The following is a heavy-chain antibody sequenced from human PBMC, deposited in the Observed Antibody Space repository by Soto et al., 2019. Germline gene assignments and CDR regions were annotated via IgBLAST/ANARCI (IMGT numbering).Heavy chain of an antibody. D-gene: IGHD2-2*01. CDR1: GYTXSSYD. Sequence: SXKVSFKASGYTXSSYDSDLVRQATGQGLEWMGWMNPNSGNTGYAKKFQGRVTMTRNTSIRTAYMELSSLRSEDTAVYYCARDCSSTSCYYGIDYWGQGTLVTVSS. J-gene: IGHJ4*02. V-gene: IGHV1-8*01. CDR3: ARDCSSTSCYYGIDY. CDR2: MNPNSGNT.